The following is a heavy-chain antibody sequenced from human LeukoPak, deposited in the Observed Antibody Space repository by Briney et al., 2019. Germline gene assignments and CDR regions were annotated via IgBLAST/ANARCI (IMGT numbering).Heavy chain of an antibody. D-gene: IGHD6-6*01. CDR1: GGTFSSYA. V-gene: IGHV1-69*05. J-gene: IGHJ4*02. CDR3: ARGGPSIAARSLSILFDY. Sequence: SVKVSCKASGGTFSSYAINWVRQAPGQGLEWMGVIIPNFGTANYAQKFQGRVTITTDESTSTAYMELSSLRSEDTAVYYCARGGPSIAARSLSILFDYWGEGTLVTVCS. CDR2: IIPNFGTA.